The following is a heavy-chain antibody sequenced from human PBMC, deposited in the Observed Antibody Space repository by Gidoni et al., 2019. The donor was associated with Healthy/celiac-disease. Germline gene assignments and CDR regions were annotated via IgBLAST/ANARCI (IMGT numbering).Heavy chain of an antibody. D-gene: IGHD5-18*01. V-gene: IGHV3-30*04. J-gene: IGHJ3*02. CDR2: ISYDGSNK. CDR3: ARGIYEDSYGADI. CDR1: GFSISSYA. Sequence: QVHLVESGGGVVQPGRSLRLSWAASGFSISSYAMHWGRQAPGKGLEWVSVISYDGSNKYYADSVKDRFTISRDNSKNTLYLQMNSLRAEDTAVYYCARGIYEDSYGADIWGQGTMVTVSS.